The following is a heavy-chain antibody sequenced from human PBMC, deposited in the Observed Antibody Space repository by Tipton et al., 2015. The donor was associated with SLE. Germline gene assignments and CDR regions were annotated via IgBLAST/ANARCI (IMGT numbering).Heavy chain of an antibody. D-gene: IGHD3-22*01. Sequence: TLSLTCTVSGGSLSSSYHYWGWIRQPPGKGLEWIGSTYYSGSTYYNPSLKSRVTISVDTSKNQFSLKLSSVTAADTAVYYCARGGTYYYDRGAFDIWRQGTMVTVSS. CDR1: GGSLSSSYHY. CDR2: TYYSGST. V-gene: IGHV4-39*07. CDR3: ARGGTYYYDRGAFDI. J-gene: IGHJ3*02.